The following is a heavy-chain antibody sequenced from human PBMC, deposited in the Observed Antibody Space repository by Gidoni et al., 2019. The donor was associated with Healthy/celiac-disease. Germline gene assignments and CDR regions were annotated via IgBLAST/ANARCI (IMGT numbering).Heavy chain of an antibody. CDR3: ARAVYDSSGYLLGAFDY. CDR1: GGTFSSYT. V-gene: IGHV1-69*02. Sequence: QVQLVQSGAAVKKPGSSVKVSCKSSGGTFSSYTLRWVRQAPGQGLEWRGRIIPILGIANYAQKFQGGVTITADKATSTAYMELSCLRAEDTAVYYCARAVYDSSGYLLGAFDYWGQGTLVTVSS. CDR2: IIPILGIA. J-gene: IGHJ4*02. D-gene: IGHD3-22*01.